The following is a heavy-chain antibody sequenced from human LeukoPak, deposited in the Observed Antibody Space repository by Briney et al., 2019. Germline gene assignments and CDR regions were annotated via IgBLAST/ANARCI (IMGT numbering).Heavy chain of an antibody. V-gene: IGHV3-30*02. CDR3: AKSRRGYSYGPNYYYYMDV. CDR2: IRYDGSNK. D-gene: IGHD5-18*01. J-gene: IGHJ6*03. CDR1: GFTFSSYG. Sequence: GGSLRLSCAASGFTFSSYGMHWVRQAPGKGLEWVAFIRYDGSNKYYADSVKGRFTISRDNSKNTLYLQMNSLRAEDTAVYYCAKSRRGYSYGPNYYYYMDVWGKGTTVTISS.